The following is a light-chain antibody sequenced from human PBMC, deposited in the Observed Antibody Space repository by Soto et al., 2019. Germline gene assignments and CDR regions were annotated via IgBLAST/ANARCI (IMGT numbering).Light chain of an antibody. CDR2: GNI. J-gene: IGLJ1*01. CDR3: QSYDSTLSARYV. V-gene: IGLV1-40*01. Sequence: QSVLTQPPSVSGAPGQRVTISCTVSSSNIGAGYDVHWYQQRPGKAPKLLIFGNINRPSGVPDRFSGSKSGTSASLAITGLQAEEEGDYYCQSYDSTLSARYVFGTGTKVTVL. CDR1: SSNIGAGYD.